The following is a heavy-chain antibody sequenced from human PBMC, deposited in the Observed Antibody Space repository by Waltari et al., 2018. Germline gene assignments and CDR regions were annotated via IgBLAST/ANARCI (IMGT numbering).Heavy chain of an antibody. CDR2: VGYDGSNQ. D-gene: IGHD3-10*01. Sequence: QVQLVESGGGVVHPGKPLKLSRVASGLSIRSYDMDWVRHALGKWLELVAVVGYDGSNQYYADAVKGRFTISRDNSKNTLYLQVNSLRAEDTAVYYCTRDISGWTSFDIWGQGTMVTVSS. CDR3: TRDISGWTSFDI. CDR1: GLSIRSYD. J-gene: IGHJ3*02. V-gene: IGHV3-33*01.